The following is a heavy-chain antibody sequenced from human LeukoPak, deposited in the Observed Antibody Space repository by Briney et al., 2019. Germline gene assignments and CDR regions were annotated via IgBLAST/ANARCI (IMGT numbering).Heavy chain of an antibody. J-gene: IGHJ4*02. CDR2: IYHSGST. CDR1: GGSISSSNW. Sequence: PSETLSLTCAVSGGSISSSNWWSWVRPPPGKGLEWIGEIYHSGSTNYNPSLKSRVTISLDTSKSQFSLKVRYVTAADTAVYYCARGLNDSWTGENYWGQGTLVTVSS. CDR3: ARGLNDSWTGENY. V-gene: IGHV4-4*02. D-gene: IGHD3-3*01.